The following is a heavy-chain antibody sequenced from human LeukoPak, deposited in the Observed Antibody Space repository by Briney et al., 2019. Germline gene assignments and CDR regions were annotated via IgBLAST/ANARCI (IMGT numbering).Heavy chain of an antibody. Sequence: GGSLRLSCVASGFTFSDYFMSWIRQAPGKGLEWLSFINSAGDNIYYADSVKGRFTISRDNVKKTLYLEMNSLRMEDTAIYYCATSRVFDYWGQGTLVTVSS. J-gene: IGHJ4*02. CDR2: INSAGDNI. CDR1: GFTFSDYF. V-gene: IGHV3-11*04. CDR3: ATSRVFDY.